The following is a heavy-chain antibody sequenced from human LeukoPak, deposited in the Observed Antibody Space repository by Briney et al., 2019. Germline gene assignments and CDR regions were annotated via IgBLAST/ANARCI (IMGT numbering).Heavy chain of an antibody. D-gene: IGHD6-13*01. CDR1: GGSISSSSYY. V-gene: IGHV4-39*07. CDR2: INHSGST. CDR3: ARGVGIAASQFFDY. J-gene: IGHJ4*02. Sequence: SETLSLTCTVSGGSISSSSYYWRWIRQPPGKGLEWIGEINHSGSTNYNPSLKSRVTISVDTSKNQFSLKLSSVTAADTAVYYCARGVGIAASQFFDYWGQGTLVTVSS.